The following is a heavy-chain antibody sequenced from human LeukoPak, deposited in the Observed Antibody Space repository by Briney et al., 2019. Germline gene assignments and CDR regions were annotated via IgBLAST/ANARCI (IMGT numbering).Heavy chain of an antibody. CDR1: GGSISNNSYF. V-gene: IGHV4-39*01. CDR3: ARHQRDVVVVPAAIRVYNWFDP. J-gene: IGHJ5*02. CDR2: IYYSGSA. D-gene: IGHD2-2*02. Sequence: SETLSLTCTVSGGSISNNSYFWGWIRQPPGKGLEWIGSIYYSGSAYYNPALKSRVTISVDTSKNPFSIKLTSVPATDPAVYYCARHQRDVVVVPAAIRVYNWFDPWGQGTLVTVSS.